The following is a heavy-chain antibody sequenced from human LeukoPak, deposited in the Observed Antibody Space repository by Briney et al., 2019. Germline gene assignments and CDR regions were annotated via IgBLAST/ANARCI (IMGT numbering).Heavy chain of an antibody. D-gene: IGHD5-18*01. CDR1: GGSVSSGSYY. CDR3: ARDRGPWIQLWYYYGMDV. Sequence: PSETLSLTCTVSGGSVSSGSYYWSWIRQPPGKGLEWIGYIYYSGSTNYNPSLKSRVTISVDTSKNQFSLKLSSATAADTAVYYCARDRGPWIQLWYYYGMDVWGQGTTVTVSS. CDR2: IYYSGST. V-gene: IGHV4-61*01. J-gene: IGHJ6*02.